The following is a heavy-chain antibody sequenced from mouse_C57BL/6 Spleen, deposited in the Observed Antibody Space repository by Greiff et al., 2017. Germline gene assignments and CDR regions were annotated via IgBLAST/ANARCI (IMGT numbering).Heavy chain of an antibody. Sequence: QVQLQQSGAELVRPGTSVKVSCKASGYAFTNYLIEWVKQRPGQGLERIGVINPGSGGTNYNEKFKGKATLTADKSSSTAYMQLSSLTSEDSAVYFCARVFLLPYAMDYWGQGTSVTVSS. J-gene: IGHJ4*01. V-gene: IGHV1-54*01. CDR2: INPGSGGT. D-gene: IGHD2-1*01. CDR1: GYAFTNYL. CDR3: ARVFLLPYAMDY.